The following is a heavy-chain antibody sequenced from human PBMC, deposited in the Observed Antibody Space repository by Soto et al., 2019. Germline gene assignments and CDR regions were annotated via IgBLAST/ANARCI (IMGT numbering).Heavy chain of an antibody. CDR1: GFTFSSYG. D-gene: IGHD3-22*01. V-gene: IGHV3-30*18. Sequence: GGSLRLSCAASGFTFSSYGMDWVRQAPGKGLEWVAVISYDGSEKYYADFVKGRFTISRDNSKNTLYLQMNSLRAEDTAVYYCAKDRSYYEPFDCWGQGTLVTVSS. CDR2: ISYDGSEK. J-gene: IGHJ4*02. CDR3: AKDRSYYEPFDC.